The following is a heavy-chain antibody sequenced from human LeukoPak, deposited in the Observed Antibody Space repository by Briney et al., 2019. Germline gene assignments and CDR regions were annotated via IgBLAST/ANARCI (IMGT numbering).Heavy chain of an antibody. CDR1: GYTFTSYG. CDR3: AREFVVRGVIISYNWFDP. V-gene: IGHV1-18*01. J-gene: IGHJ5*02. CDR2: ISAYNGNT. D-gene: IGHD3-10*01. Sequence: ASVKVSCKASGYTFTSYGISWVRQAPGQGLEWMGWISAYNGNTNYAQKLQGRVTMTTDTSTSTAYMELRSLRPDDTAVYYCAREFVVRGVIISYNWFDPWGQGTLVTVSS.